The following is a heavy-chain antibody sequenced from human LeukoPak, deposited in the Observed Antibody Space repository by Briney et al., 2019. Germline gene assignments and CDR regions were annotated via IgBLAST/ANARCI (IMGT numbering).Heavy chain of an antibody. CDR1: GGSISGYY. D-gene: IGHD1-26*01. CDR2: IYTSGST. V-gene: IGHV4-4*07. CDR3: TRASGSYRTLDY. J-gene: IGHJ4*02. Sequence: SETLSLTCTVSGGSISGYYWSWIRQPAGKGLEWIGHIYTSGSTNYNPSLKSRLTMSVDTSKNQFSLKLSSVTAADTAVYYCTRASGSYRTLDYWGQGTLVTVPS.